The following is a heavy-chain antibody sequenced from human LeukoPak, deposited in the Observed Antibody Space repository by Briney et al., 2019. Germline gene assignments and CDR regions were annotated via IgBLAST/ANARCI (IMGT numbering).Heavy chain of an antibody. CDR1: GFTFSSYW. V-gene: IGHV3-9*01. CDR2: ISWNSGSI. CDR3: AKDWGYYYGSGRPDY. J-gene: IGHJ4*02. Sequence: GGSLRLSCAASGFTFSSYWMHWVRQAPGKGLEWVSGISWNSGSIGYADSVKGRFTISRDSAKNSLYLQMNSLRAEDTALYYCAKDWGYYYGSGRPDYWGQGTLVTVSS. D-gene: IGHD3-10*01.